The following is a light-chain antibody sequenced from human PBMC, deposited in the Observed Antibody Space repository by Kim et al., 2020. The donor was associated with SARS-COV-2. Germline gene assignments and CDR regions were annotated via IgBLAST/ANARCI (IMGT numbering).Light chain of an antibody. CDR1: QSISSR. J-gene: IGKJ2*01. Sequence: SASVGDRVTITCRASQSISSRLAWYQQKPGKAPNLLIYDASSLESGVPSRFSDSGSGTEFTLSISSLQPDDFATYYCQQYNSYTYTFGQGTKLEI. CDR3: QQYNSYTYT. CDR2: DAS. V-gene: IGKV1-5*01.